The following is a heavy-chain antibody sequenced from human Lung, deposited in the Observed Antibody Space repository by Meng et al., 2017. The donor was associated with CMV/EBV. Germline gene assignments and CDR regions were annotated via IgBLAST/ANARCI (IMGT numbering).Heavy chain of an antibody. V-gene: IGHV3-74*01. J-gene: IGHJ4*02. D-gene: IGHD2-21*01. Sequence: GESLKISCAGSGFAFTSYWIHWVRQVPGKGLVWVSRINVDGTSTAYGVAVKGRFTMSRDNTRNTMYLQMNSLSAEDTAVYYCGRYLVGHTVGYWGQGTLVTVSS. CDR3: GRYLVGHTVGY. CDR2: INVDGTST. CDR1: GFAFTSYW.